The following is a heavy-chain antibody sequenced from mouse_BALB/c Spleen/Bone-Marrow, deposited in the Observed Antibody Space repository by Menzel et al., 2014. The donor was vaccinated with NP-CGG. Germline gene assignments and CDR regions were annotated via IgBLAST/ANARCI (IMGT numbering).Heavy chain of an antibody. Sequence: EVQVVESGGGLVKPGGSLKLSCAASGFIFSGYAMSWVRQTPEKRLEWVATISSGGSYTYYPDSVKGRFTISRDNAKNALYLQMSRLRSEDTAMYYCARHGITRLLDYWGQGTTLTVSS. CDR1: GFIFSGYA. V-gene: IGHV5-9-3*01. J-gene: IGHJ2*01. D-gene: IGHD2-4*01. CDR2: ISSGGSYT. CDR3: ARHGITRLLDY.